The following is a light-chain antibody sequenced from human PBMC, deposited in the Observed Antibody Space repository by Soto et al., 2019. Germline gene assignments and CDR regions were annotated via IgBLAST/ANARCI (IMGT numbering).Light chain of an antibody. J-gene: IGKJ1*01. V-gene: IGKV1-5*03. Sequence: DIQLTQSPSTLSGSVGDRVTLTCLASQTISSWLGWYQQKPGKAPKLLIYKASTLKSGVPSRFSGSGSGTEFTLTISSLQPDDFATYYCQHYNSYSEAFGQGTKV. CDR2: KAS. CDR1: QTISSW. CDR3: QHYNSYSEA.